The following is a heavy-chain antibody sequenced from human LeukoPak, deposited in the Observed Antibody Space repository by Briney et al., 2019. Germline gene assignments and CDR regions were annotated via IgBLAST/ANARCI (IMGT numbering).Heavy chain of an antibody. D-gene: IGHD6-19*01. CDR1: GFTFSNYA. Sequence: GGSLRLSCGASGFTFSNYAMNWVRQAPGKGLEWVSAISGSGAATFNADSVKGRFTISGDNSKNTLYLQMNSLRAEDTAVYYCAKDLSSGWYPYYFDFWGRGTLVTVSS. V-gene: IGHV3-23*01. J-gene: IGHJ4*02. CDR2: ISGSGAAT. CDR3: AKDLSSGWYPYYFDF.